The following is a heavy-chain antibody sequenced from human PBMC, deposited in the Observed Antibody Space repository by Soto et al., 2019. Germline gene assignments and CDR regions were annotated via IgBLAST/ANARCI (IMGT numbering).Heavy chain of an antibody. J-gene: IGHJ4*02. CDR1: GFTFSSYA. CDR3: AKDKSPAWILQRPPPDY. D-gene: IGHD2-2*03. Sequence: GGSLRLSCAASGFTFSSYAMHWVRQAPGKGLEWVAVISYDGSNKYYADSVKGRFTISRDNSKNTLYLQMNSLRAEDTAVYYCAKDKSPAWILQRPPPDYWGQGTLVTVSS. V-gene: IGHV3-30-3*01. CDR2: ISYDGSNK.